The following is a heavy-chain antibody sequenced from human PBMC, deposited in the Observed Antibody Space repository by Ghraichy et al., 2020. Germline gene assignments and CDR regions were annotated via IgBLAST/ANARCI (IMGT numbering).Heavy chain of an antibody. V-gene: IGHV4-34*01. CDR1: GGSFSGYY. D-gene: IGHD6-6*01. Sequence: SQTLSLTCAVYGGSFSGYYWSWIRQPPGKGLEWIGEINHSGSTNYNPSLKSRVTISVDTSKNQFSLKLSSVTAADTAVYYCAGYRIAAPPNYYYYYMDVWGKGTTVTVSS. CDR2: INHSGST. CDR3: AGYRIAAPPNYYYYYMDV. J-gene: IGHJ6*03.